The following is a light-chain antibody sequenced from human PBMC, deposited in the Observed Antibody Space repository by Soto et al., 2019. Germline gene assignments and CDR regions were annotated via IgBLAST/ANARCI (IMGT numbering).Light chain of an antibody. CDR1: SGHSSYA. V-gene: IGLV4-69*01. J-gene: IGLJ3*02. Sequence: QSVLTQSPSASASLGASVKLTCTLSSGHSSYAIAWHQQQPEKGPRYLMKLNSDGSHNKGDGIPDRFSGSSSGAERYLTISSLQSGDEADYYCQTWDTGILFGGGTQLTVL. CDR2: LNSDGSH. CDR3: QTWDTGIL.